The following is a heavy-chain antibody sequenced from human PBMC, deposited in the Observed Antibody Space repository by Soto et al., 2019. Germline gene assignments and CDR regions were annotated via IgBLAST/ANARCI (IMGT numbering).Heavy chain of an antibody. V-gene: IGHV3-30-3*01. Sequence: GGSLRLSCAASGFTFSSYAMHWVRQAPGKGLEWVAVISYDGSNKYYADSVKGRFTISRDNSKNTLYLQMNSLRAEDTAVYYCARANSSSWYLEELLAYFDYWGHGTLVTVSS. J-gene: IGHJ4*01. CDR3: ARANSSSWYLEELLAYFDY. CDR2: ISYDGSNK. CDR1: GFTFSSYA. D-gene: IGHD6-13*01.